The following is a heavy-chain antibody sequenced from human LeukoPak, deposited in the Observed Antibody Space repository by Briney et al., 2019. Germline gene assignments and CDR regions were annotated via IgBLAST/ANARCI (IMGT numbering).Heavy chain of an antibody. Sequence: ASVKVSCKASGYTFTSYYIHWVRQAPGQELEWMGVINPSGGSTTYAQKFQGRVTVTGDTSTSTVYMELSSLRFEDTAVYYCALPFRGYTYGSSGGGADYWGQGTLVTVSS. CDR2: INPSGGST. D-gene: IGHD5-18*01. V-gene: IGHV1-46*01. J-gene: IGHJ4*02. CDR3: ALPFRGYTYGSSGGGADY. CDR1: GYTFTSYY.